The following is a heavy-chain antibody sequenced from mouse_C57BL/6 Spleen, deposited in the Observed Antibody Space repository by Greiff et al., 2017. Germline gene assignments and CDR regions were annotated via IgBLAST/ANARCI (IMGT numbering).Heavy chain of an antibody. J-gene: IGHJ1*03. V-gene: IGHV3-6*01. CDR2: ISYDGSN. CDR3: ARDGGYGSSYWYFDV. D-gene: IGHD1-1*01. CDR1: GYSITSGYY. Sequence: EVKVEESGPGLVKPSQSLSLTCSVTGYSITSGYYWNWIRQFPGNKLEWMGYISYDGSNNYNPSLKNRISITRDTSKNQFFLKLNSVTTEDTATYYCARDGGYGSSYWYFDVWGTGTTVTVSS.